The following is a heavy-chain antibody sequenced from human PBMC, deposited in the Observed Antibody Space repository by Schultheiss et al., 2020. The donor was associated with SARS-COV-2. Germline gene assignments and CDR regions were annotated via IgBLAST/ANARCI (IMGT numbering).Heavy chain of an antibody. J-gene: IGHJ4*02. D-gene: IGHD5-18*01. Sequence: GESLKISCKGSGYSFTSYWIGWVRQMPGKGLEWMGIIYPGDSETRYSPSFQDQVTISADKSINTAYLQWTNLTASDTATYFCARRMDTAMVPDYWGQGTLVTVSS. CDR3: ARRMDTAMVPDY. CDR2: IYPGDSET. V-gene: IGHV5-51*01. CDR1: GYSFTSYW.